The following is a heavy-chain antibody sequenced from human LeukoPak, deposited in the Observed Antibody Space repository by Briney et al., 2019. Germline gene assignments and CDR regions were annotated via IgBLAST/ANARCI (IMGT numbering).Heavy chain of an antibody. V-gene: IGHV1-58*02. CDR3: AITPRITGTTSPYYYYYMDV. D-gene: IGHD1-7*01. J-gene: IGHJ6*03. CDR1: GFTFSSSA. CDR2: IVVGSGNT. Sequence: SVKVSCKASGFTFSSSAMQWVRQARGQRLEWIGWIVVGSGNTNYAQKFQERVTITRDMSTSTAYMELSSLRFEDTAVYYCAITPRITGTTSPYYYYYMDVWGKGTTVTVSS.